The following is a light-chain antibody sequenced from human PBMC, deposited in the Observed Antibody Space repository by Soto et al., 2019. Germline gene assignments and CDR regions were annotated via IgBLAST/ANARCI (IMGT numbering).Light chain of an antibody. Sequence: SSELTQPPSVSVSPGQTARITCSGDALPKQYAYWYQQKPGQAPVLVIYKDSGRPSGIPERFSGSSSGTTVTLTISGVQAEDEADYYCQSADSSGTYHWVFGGGTKLTVL. CDR1: ALPKQY. CDR2: KDS. CDR3: QSADSSGTYHWV. J-gene: IGLJ3*02. V-gene: IGLV3-25*03.